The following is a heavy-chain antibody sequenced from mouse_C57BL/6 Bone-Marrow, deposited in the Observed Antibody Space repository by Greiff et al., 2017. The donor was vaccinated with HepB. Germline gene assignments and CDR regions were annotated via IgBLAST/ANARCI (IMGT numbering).Heavy chain of an antibody. Sequence: VQLQQSGAELAKPGASVKLSCKASGYTFTSYWMHWVKQRPGQGLEWIGYINPSSGYTKYNQKFKDKATLTVDKSSSTAYMQLSSLTSEDSAVYYCALGFAYWGQGTLVTVSA. CDR2: INPSSGYT. CDR1: GYTFTSYW. CDR3: ALGFAY. V-gene: IGHV1-7*01. J-gene: IGHJ3*01.